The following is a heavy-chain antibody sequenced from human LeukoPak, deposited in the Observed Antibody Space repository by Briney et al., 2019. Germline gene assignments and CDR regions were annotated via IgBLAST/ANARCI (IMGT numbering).Heavy chain of an antibody. CDR2: ISSSGSTI. Sequence: PGGSLRLSCAASGFTFSSYEMNWVRQAPGKGLEWVSYISSSGSTIYYADSVKGRFTISRDNAKNSLYLQMNSLRAEDTAVYYCARDYWMATIRYFDYWGRGTLVTVSS. J-gene: IGHJ4*02. CDR1: GFTFSSYE. CDR3: ARDYWMATIRYFDY. V-gene: IGHV3-48*03. D-gene: IGHD5-24*01.